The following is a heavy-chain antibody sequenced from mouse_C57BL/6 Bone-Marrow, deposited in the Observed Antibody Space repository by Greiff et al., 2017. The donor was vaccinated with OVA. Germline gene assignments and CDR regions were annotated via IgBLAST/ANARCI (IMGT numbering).Heavy chain of an antibody. Sequence: VQLQQSGAELVRPGASVKLSCTASGFNIKDDYMHWVKQRPEHGLEWIGWIDPENGDTEYASKFQGKATITADTSSNTAYLQLSSLTSEDTAVYYCTTSGYYFDYWGQGTTLTVSS. CDR1: GFNIKDDY. D-gene: IGHD4-1*01. V-gene: IGHV14-4*01. CDR3: TTSGYYFDY. J-gene: IGHJ2*01. CDR2: IDPENGDT.